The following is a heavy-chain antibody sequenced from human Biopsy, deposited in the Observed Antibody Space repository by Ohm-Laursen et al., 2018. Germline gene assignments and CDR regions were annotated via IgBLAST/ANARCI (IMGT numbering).Heavy chain of an antibody. J-gene: IGHJ2*01. CDR1: GYTFTDSY. D-gene: IGHD1-26*01. CDR3: ARGGLNYWYFDL. Sequence: ASVKVSCQVSGYTFTDSYMHWVRQAPGQGLGWMGWINPNSGGTNYAQTFQGRVTMTRDTSMSTAYMELNRLRSDDTAVYYCARGGLNYWYFDLWGRGTLVTVSS. V-gene: IGHV1-2*02. CDR2: INPNSGGT.